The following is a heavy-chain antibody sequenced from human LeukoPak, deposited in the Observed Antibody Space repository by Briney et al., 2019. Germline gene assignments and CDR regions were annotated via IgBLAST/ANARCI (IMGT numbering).Heavy chain of an antibody. J-gene: IGHJ4*02. V-gene: IGHV3-7*03. CDR3: AKAYYYDSSGYYPFDY. CDR1: GFTFSNYW. D-gene: IGHD3-22*01. CDR2: IGQDGGEK. Sequence: GGSLRLSCAASGFTFSNYWMTWVRQAPGKGLEWVANIGQDGGEKYYVDSVKGRFTISRDNTKDSLYLQMNSLGAEDTAVYYCAKAYYYDSSGYYPFDYWGQGTLVTVSS.